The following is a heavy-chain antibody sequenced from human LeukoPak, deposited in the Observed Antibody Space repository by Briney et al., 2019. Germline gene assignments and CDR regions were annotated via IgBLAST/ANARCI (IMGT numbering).Heavy chain of an antibody. D-gene: IGHD3-10*01. CDR3: AREGRRGLRDYYFDY. CDR2: IYYSGST. CDR1: GGSISSGSHY. Sequence: SETLSLTCTVSGGSISSGSHYWSWIRQHPGMGLEWIGYIYYSGSTYYNPSLKSRITISVDTSKNQFSLKLTSVTAADTAVYYCAREGRRGLRDYYFDYWGQGTLVTVSS. J-gene: IGHJ4*02. V-gene: IGHV4-31*03.